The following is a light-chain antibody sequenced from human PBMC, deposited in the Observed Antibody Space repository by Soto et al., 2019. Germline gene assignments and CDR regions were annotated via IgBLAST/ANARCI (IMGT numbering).Light chain of an antibody. Sequence: VLTQPHSVSESPGKTVTISCTRSSGSIASNYVQWYQQRPGSAPTPVIYEDNERPSGVPDRFSGSIDSSSNSASLTISGLKTDDEADYYCQSYQSGNVVFGGGTKLTVL. CDR2: EDN. CDR1: SGSIASNY. V-gene: IGLV6-57*04. J-gene: IGLJ2*01. CDR3: QSYQSGNVV.